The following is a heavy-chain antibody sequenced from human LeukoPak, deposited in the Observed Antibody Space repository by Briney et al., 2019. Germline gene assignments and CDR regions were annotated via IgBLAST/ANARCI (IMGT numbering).Heavy chain of an antibody. CDR3: ARGLQLHDAFDI. J-gene: IGHJ3*02. CDR2: ISSSSSYI. Sequence: PGGPLRLPRAVSGFSFSSFGMPWVPQAPGKGREGVSSISSSSSYIYYADSVKGRFTISRDDAKNSLYLQMNSLRAEDTAVYYCARGLQLHDAFDIWGQGTMVTVSS. CDR1: GFSFSSFG. D-gene: IGHD5-18*01. V-gene: IGHV3-21*01.